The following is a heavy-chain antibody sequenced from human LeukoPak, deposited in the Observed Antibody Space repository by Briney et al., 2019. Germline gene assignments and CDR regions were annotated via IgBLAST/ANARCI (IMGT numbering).Heavy chain of an antibody. J-gene: IGHJ4*02. V-gene: IGHV3-48*03. CDR1: GFTFSSYE. CDR3: ARGGDSSGYYYGVTNY. CDR2: ISSSGSTI. D-gene: IGHD3-22*01. Sequence: GGSLRLSCAASGFTFSSYEMNWVRQAPGKGLEWVSCISSSGSTIYYADSVKGRFTTSRDNAKNSLYLQMNSLRAEDTAVYYCARGGDSSGYYYGVTNYWGQGTLVTVSS.